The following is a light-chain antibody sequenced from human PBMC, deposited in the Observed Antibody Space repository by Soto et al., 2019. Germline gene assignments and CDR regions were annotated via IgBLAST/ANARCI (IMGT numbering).Light chain of an antibody. V-gene: IGLV2-11*01. CDR2: DVI. CDR3: CSSAGGYTLV. CDR1: RSDVGGYKY. Sequence: QSALTQPRSVSGSPGQSVTLSCTGTRSDVGGYKYVSWYQQHPGKAPRLMIYDVIQRPSGVPDRFSGSKSGNTASLTISGLQAEDEADYDCCSSAGGYTLVFDGGTKLTVL. J-gene: IGLJ2*01.